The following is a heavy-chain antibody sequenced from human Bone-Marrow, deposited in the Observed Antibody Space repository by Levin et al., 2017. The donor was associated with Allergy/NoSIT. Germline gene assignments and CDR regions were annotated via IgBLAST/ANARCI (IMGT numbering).Heavy chain of an antibody. CDR2: IHSDGVST. CDR1: GFTFSNYW. CDR3: ARGDFGDNNWLDS. V-gene: IGHV3-74*03. Sequence: PGGSLRLSCAASGFTFSNYWMHWVRQSPGKGLLWVSRIHSDGVSTMYADSVKGRFTISRDNAKNTLYLQISSLRVEDTAIYYCARGDFGDNNWLDSWGQGTLVAVSS. J-gene: IGHJ5*01. D-gene: IGHD4-17*01.